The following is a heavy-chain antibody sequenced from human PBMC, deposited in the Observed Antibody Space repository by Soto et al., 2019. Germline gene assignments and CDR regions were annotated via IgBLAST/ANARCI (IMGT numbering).Heavy chain of an antibody. V-gene: IGHV1-2*02. D-gene: IGHD6-6*01. J-gene: IGHJ4*02. CDR1: GYTFTGYY. CDR2: ISPSSGGT. Sequence: ASVKVSCKASGYTFTGYYMHWVRQAPGQGLEWMGWISPSSGGTNYAQKFRGRVTMTRDTSISTAYMELRRLRSDDTAVYYCALEYSSSSSPDYWGQGTLVTVS. CDR3: ALEYSSSSSPDY.